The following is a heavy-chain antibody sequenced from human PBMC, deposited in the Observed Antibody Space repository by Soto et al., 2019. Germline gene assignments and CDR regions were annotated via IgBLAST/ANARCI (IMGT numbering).Heavy chain of an antibody. V-gene: IGHV1-69*18. CDR3: ARDTDVVVVAATLNFSYSGLDV. Sequence: QVQLVQSGAEVKKPGSSVKVSCKVSGDTFKSYAFSWVRQAPGQGLEWMGRIIPLFGTADYPLRFQGRVPISADVSTSTAYMELSSLRSEDTAVYYCARDTDVVVVAATLNFSYSGLDVWGQGTTVTVSS. D-gene: IGHD2-15*01. CDR2: IIPLFGTA. CDR1: GDTFKSYA. J-gene: IGHJ6*02.